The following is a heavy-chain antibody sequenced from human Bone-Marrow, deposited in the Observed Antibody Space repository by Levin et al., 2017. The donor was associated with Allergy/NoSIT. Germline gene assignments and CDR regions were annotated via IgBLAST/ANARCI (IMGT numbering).Heavy chain of an antibody. D-gene: IGHD3-22*01. V-gene: IGHV1-69*06. CDR3: TASLHYYDTSGSDF. J-gene: IGHJ4*02. CDR1: GGTFNNFG. Sequence: SVKVSCETSGGTFNNFGINWIRQAPGQGLEWVGQIIPSFGSTKYAQKFQGRVTITADKSAASTSLQLTNLMSADTAIYYCTASLHYYDTSGSDFWGQGTLVSVSS. CDR2: IIPSFGST.